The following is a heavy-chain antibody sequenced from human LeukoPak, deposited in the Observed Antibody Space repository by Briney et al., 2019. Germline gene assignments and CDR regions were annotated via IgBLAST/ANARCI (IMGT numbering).Heavy chain of an antibody. D-gene: IGHD6-19*01. Sequence: GGSLRLSCAASGFTFIDYDMHWVRQVLGKGLEWVSAIGIRGDTHYSGSVKGRFTISRENAESSLYLQMNSLSAEATAVYYCARGGIQVSGIDEFDYWGEGALVTV. CDR1: GFTFIDYD. CDR3: ARGGIQVSGIDEFDY. J-gene: IGHJ4*02. CDR2: IGIRGDT. V-gene: IGHV3-13*01.